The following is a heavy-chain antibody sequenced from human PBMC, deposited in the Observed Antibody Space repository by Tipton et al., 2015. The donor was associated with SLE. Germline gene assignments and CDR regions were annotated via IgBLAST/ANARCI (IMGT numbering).Heavy chain of an antibody. J-gene: IGHJ2*01. CDR1: GGSISSYY. V-gene: IGHV4-4*07. Sequence: TLSLTCTVSGGSISSYYWSWIRQPAGGGLEWIGRIYTNENINYNPSLKSRVTMSVDTSKNHFSLKLISVTAADTAVYYCAREFLNPVTTVHYYFDLWGRGTLVTVSS. CDR3: AREFLNPVTTVHYYFDL. CDR2: IYTNENI. D-gene: IGHD4-11*01.